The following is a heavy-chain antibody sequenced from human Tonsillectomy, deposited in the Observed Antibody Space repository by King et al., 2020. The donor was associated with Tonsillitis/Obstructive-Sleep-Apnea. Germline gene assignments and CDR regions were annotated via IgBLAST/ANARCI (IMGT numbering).Heavy chain of an antibody. V-gene: IGHV5-51*01. CDR2: IYPGDSDT. CDR1: GYSFTSYW. CDR3: ARLGGSSSSATPYYYYYYMDV. D-gene: IGHD6-6*01. Sequence: QLVQSGAEVKKPGESLKISCKGSGYSFTSYWIGWVRQMPGKGLEWMGIIYPGDSDTRYSPSFQGQVTISADKSISTAYLQWSSLKASDTAMYYCARLGGSSSSATPYYYYYYMDVWGKGTTVTVSS. J-gene: IGHJ6*03.